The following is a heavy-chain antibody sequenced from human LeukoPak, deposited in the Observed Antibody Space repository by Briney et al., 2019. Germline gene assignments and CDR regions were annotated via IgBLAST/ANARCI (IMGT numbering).Heavy chain of an antibody. CDR2: INPNSGDT. Sequence: ASVKVSCKASGGTFSDYFMHWVRQAPGQGLEWMGWINPNSGDTNYAQKFQGRVTMTRDTSISTVYMELSSLRSDDTAVYYCAKGRLSGSYNRFDYWGLGTLVTVSS. J-gene: IGHJ4*02. V-gene: IGHV1-2*02. D-gene: IGHD1-26*01. CDR3: AKGRLSGSYNRFDY. CDR1: GGTFSDYF.